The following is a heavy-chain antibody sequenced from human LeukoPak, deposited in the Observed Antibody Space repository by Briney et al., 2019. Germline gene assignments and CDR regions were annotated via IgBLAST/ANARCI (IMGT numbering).Heavy chain of an antibody. CDR3: ARGPYTSSNYFDY. V-gene: IGHV3-48*01. D-gene: IGHD6-6*01. J-gene: IGHJ4*02. CDR2: ISNTGSTI. CDR1: GFSFSSYS. Sequence: GGSLRLSCAGSGFSFSSYSMNWVRQAPGKGLEWVSYISNTGSTIYYADSVRGRFTISRDNAKNSLYLQMNSLRAEDTAVYYCARGPYTSSNYFDYWGQGTLVTVSS.